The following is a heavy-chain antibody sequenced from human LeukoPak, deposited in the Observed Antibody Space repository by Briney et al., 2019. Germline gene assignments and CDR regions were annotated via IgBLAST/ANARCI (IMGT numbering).Heavy chain of an antibody. Sequence: PSETLSLTCAVYGGSFSGYYWSWIRQPPGKGLEWIGEINHSGSTNYNPSLKSRVTISVDTSKNQFSLKLSSVTAADTAVYYCARGQKPKIGGPPKKETYFNYGARETLSPVS. J-gene: IGHJ4*02. CDR3: ARGQKPKIGGPPKKETYFNY. V-gene: IGHV4-34*01. D-gene: IGHD3-16*01. CDR1: GGSFSGYY. CDR2: INHSGST.